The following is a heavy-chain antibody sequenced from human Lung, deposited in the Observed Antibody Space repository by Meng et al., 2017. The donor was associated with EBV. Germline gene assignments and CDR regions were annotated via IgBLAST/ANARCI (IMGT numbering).Heavy chain of an antibody. V-gene: IGHV2-5*02. CDR1: GLAHTTTGVG. J-gene: IGHJ4*02. Sequence: QIPFKDSAPTLASPTKTLTLTCPLSGLAHTTTGVGVGWIRQPPGKALEWLALIYWDEDKRQNPSLKSRVTITKDISKNQVFLTLTNMDPLDTGTYYCAHKNSGWYFDYWGQGTLVTVSS. CDR3: AHKNSGWYFDY. D-gene: IGHD6-25*01. CDR2: IYWDEDK.